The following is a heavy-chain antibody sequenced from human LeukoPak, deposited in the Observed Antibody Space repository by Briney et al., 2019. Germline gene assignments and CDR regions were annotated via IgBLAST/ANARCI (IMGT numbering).Heavy chain of an antibody. D-gene: IGHD5-24*01. CDR3: TSPRGYSTIWSSPDEEAGYYFDY. V-gene: IGHV3-49*03. J-gene: IGHJ4*02. CDR1: GFTFGDYA. Sequence: GGSLRLSCTASGFTFGDYAMSWFRQAPGKGLEWVGFIRSKAYGGTTEYAASVKGRFTISRDDSKSIAYLQMNSLKTEDTAVYYCTSPRGYSTIWSSPDEEAGYYFDYWGQGTLVTVSS. CDR2: IRSKAYGGTT.